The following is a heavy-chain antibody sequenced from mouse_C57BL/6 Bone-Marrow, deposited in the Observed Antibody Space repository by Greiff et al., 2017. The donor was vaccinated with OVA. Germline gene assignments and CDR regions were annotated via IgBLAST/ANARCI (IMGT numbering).Heavy chain of an antibody. CDR1: GYSITSGYY. CDR3: ARGPWFAY. J-gene: IGHJ3*01. V-gene: IGHV3-6*01. CDR2: ISYDGSN. Sequence: EVQLQESGPGLVKPSSSLSITCSVPGYSITSGYYWTWIRQFPGNNLAWMGYISYDGSNNYNPSLKNRISLTRDTSKNQFFLKLNSVTTEDTATYYCARGPWFAYWGQGTLVTVSA.